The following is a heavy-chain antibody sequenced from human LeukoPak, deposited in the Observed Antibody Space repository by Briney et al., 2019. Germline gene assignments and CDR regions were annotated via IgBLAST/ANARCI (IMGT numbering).Heavy chain of an antibody. J-gene: IGHJ5*02. Sequence: SETLSLTCAVYGGSFSGYYWGWIRQPPGKGLEWIGEINHSGSTNYNPSLKSRVTISVDTSKNQFSLKLSSVTAADTAVYYCAREYIVVVPAAQEGGWFDPWGQGTLVTVSS. V-gene: IGHV4-34*01. CDR1: GGSFSGYY. CDR2: INHSGST. CDR3: AREYIVVVPAAQEGGWFDP. D-gene: IGHD2-2*01.